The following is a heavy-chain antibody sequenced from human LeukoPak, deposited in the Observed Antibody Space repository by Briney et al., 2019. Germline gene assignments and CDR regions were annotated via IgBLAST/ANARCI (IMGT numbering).Heavy chain of an antibody. CDR2: IIPTFGTA. Sequence: SVKVSCKASGYTFTGYYMDWVRQAPGQGLEWMGGIIPTFGTANYAQKFQGRVTITADESTSTAYMELSSLRSEDTAVYYCARGFGTVTPSSDWGQGTLVTVSS. D-gene: IGHD4-17*01. V-gene: IGHV1-69*13. CDR1: GYTFTGYY. CDR3: ARGFGTVTPSSD. J-gene: IGHJ4*02.